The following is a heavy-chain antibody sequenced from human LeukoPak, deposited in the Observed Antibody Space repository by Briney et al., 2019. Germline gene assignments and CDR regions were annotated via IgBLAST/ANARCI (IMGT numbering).Heavy chain of an antibody. CDR2: IIPIFGTA. J-gene: IGHJ6*03. V-gene: IGHV1-69*13. CDR1: GGTFSSYA. D-gene: IGHD6-13*01. CDR3: ARAAIAAARIYYYMDV. Sequence: SVKVSCKASGGTFSSYAISWVRQAPGQGREWMGGIIPIFGTANYAQKFQGRVTITADESTSTAYMELSSLRSEDTAVYYCARAAIAAARIYYYMDVWGKGTTVTVSS.